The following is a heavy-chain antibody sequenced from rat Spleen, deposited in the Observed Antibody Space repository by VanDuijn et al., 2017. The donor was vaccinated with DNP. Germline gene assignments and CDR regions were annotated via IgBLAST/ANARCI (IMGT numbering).Heavy chain of an antibody. CDR2: ISTGGDNA. J-gene: IGHJ3*01. CDR1: GFTFNNYG. V-gene: IGHV5S13*01. CDR3: ARGVYGGYEDWFAY. D-gene: IGHD1-11*01. Sequence: EVQLVESGGGLVQPGRSLKLSCAASGFTFNNYGMAWVRQAPTKGLEWVASISTGGDNAYYRDSVKGRFTISRGNSKNTQYLQMDSLRSEDTATYYCARGVYGGYEDWFAYWGQGTLVTVSS.